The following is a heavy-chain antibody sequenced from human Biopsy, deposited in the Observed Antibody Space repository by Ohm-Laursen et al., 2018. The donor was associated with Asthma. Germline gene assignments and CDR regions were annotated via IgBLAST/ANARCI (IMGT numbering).Heavy chain of an antibody. J-gene: IGHJ4*02. D-gene: IGHD2-2*01. V-gene: IGHV1-69*06. CDR2: INSVFGTT. Sequence: SVKVSCKSLGGTFNTYVIGWVRQAPGQGLEWMGGINSVFGTTTYPQKFQDRVKITSDNSTSTVYMELSSLRSEDTAVYYCARKAGSCISRTCYSLDFWGQGTLVTVSS. CDR3: ARKAGSCISRTCYSLDF. CDR1: GGTFNTYV.